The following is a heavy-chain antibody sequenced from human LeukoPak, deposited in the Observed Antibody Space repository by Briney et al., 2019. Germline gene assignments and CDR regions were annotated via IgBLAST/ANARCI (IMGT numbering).Heavy chain of an antibody. J-gene: IGHJ4*02. CDR3: AREGGPYRPLDY. V-gene: IGHV4-4*02. Sequence: SGTLSLTCGVSGGSISNTNWWTWVRQPPGKRLEWIGEVDLLGRTNYNPSLKSRVAISVDKSENHISLWLTSVTAADTAVYYCAREGGPYRPLDYSGQGTLVTVSS. CDR1: GGSISNTNW. CDR2: VDLLGRT.